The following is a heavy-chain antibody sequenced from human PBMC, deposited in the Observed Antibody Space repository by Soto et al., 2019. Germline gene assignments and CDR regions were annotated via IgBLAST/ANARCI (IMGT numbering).Heavy chain of an antibody. Sequence: GGSLRLSCAASGFTFSSYGMHWVRQAPGKGLEWVAVIWYDGSNKYYADSVKGRFTISRDNSKNTLYLQMNSLRAEDTAVYYCARDGLRSSSSSSYYYYGMDVWGQGTTVTVSS. V-gene: IGHV3-33*01. CDR3: ARDGLRSSSSSSYYYYGMDV. CDR2: IWYDGSNK. CDR1: GFTFSSYG. D-gene: IGHD6-6*01. J-gene: IGHJ6*02.